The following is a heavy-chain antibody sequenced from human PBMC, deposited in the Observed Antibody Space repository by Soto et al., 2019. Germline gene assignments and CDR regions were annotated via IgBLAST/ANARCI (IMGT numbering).Heavy chain of an antibody. V-gene: IGHV3-7*03. D-gene: IGHD1-26*01. Sequence: DGSLRLSCVVSGLTFSNHWMNWVRQSPGQGLEWVANIKADGSEKYYVDSVKGRFTISRDNAKNSLYLQMNSLRAEDTAVYYCARLRWVEYWGQRTQVIVS. J-gene: IGHJ4*02. CDR3: ARLRWVEY. CDR2: IKADGSEK. CDR1: GLTFSNHW.